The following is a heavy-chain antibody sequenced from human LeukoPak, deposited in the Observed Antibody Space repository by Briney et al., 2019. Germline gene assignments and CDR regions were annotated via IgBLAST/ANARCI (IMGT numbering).Heavy chain of an antibody. CDR3: ARDRSDTAMVTDAFDI. Sequence: PGGSLRLSCAASGFTFSSYWMSWVRQAPGKGLEWVANIKQDGSEKYYVDSVKGRFTISRDNAKNSLYPQMNSLRAEDTAVYYCARDRSDTAMVTDAFDIWGQGTMVTVSS. V-gene: IGHV3-7*01. CDR2: IKQDGSEK. CDR1: GFTFSSYW. J-gene: IGHJ3*02. D-gene: IGHD5-18*01.